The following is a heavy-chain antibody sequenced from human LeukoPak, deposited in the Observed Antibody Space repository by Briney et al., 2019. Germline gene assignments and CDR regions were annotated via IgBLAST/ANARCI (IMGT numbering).Heavy chain of an antibody. Sequence: SETLSLTCTVSGGSVSSATYYWSWIRQPPGKGLEWIGYIYYSGSTNYNPSLKSRVTISVDTSKNQFSLKLSSVTAADTAVYYCARDRSSGSNWFDPWGQGTLVTVSS. D-gene: IGHD6-19*01. CDR2: IYYSGST. CDR1: GGSVSSATYY. CDR3: ARDRSSGSNWFDP. V-gene: IGHV4-61*01. J-gene: IGHJ5*02.